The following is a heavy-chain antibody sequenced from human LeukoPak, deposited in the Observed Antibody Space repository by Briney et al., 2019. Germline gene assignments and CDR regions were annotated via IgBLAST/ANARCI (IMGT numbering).Heavy chain of an antibody. J-gene: IGHJ4*02. CDR1: GFSFSSYA. V-gene: IGHV3-23*01. Sequence: GGSLRLSCAASGFSFSSYAMSWVRQAPGKGLEWVSAVSGSGESTYYADSVKDRFTISRDNSKNTLYLQMNSLGAEDTAVYYCAKNRGNYYFDYWGQGTLVTVSS. CDR2: VSGSGEST. CDR3: AKNRGNYYFDY. D-gene: IGHD4-23*01.